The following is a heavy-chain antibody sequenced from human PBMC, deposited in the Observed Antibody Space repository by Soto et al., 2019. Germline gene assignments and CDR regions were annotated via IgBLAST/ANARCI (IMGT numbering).Heavy chain of an antibody. CDR3: AADATAWQQMVPSDY. CDR1: GFTFTSSA. V-gene: IGHV1-58*01. D-gene: IGHD2-8*01. Sequence: SVKVSCKASGFTFTSSAFQWVRQARGQRLEWIGWIAVGSGYTNYAQRFQDRVTLTRDMSTATTYMGLSRLTSEDTAIYYCAADATAWQQMVPSDYWGQGTLVTVSS. CDR2: IAVGSGYT. J-gene: IGHJ4*02.